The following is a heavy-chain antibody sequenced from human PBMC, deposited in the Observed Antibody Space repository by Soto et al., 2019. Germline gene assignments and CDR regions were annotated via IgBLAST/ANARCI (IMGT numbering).Heavy chain of an antibody. D-gene: IGHD4-17*01. Sequence: SETLSLTCTVSGGSISSYYWSWIRQPPGKGLEWIGNIYYSESTNYNPSLKSRVTISVDTSKNQFSLKLSSVTAADTAFYFFARDGGTTVVSRAFDMWGQGTMVTVSS. CDR2: IYYSEST. J-gene: IGHJ3*02. CDR3: ARDGGTTVVSRAFDM. V-gene: IGHV4-59*01. CDR1: GGSISSYY.